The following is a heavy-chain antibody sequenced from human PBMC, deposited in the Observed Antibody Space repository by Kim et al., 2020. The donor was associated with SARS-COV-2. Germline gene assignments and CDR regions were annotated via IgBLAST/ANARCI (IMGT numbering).Heavy chain of an antibody. J-gene: IGHJ4*02. Sequence: GGSLRLSCAASGFTFSDYYMSWIRQAPGKGLEWVSYISSSSSYTNYADSVKGRFTISRDNAKNSLYLQMNSLRAEDTAVYYCARDDNYYDLRYFDYWGQGTLVTVSS. CDR1: GFTFSDYY. CDR2: ISSSSSYT. V-gene: IGHV3-11*05. CDR3: ARDDNYYDLRYFDY. D-gene: IGHD3-22*01.